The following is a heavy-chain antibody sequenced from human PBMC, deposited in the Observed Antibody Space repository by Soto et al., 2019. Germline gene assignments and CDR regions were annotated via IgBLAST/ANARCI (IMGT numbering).Heavy chain of an antibody. CDR3: AREPEDGVPGDY. CDR1: GYTFTSHS. CDR2: IIVSHGSP. V-gene: IGHV1-3*01. Sequence: QVQLVQSGAEVKEPGASVRVSCKASGYTFTSHSLHWARQAPGQGLEWMGWIIVSHGSPRYAPQFQGRLKFGTDTFTTTAYMELTRLTPADTAVYYCAREPEDGVPGDYWGQGTPVVVSS. D-gene: IGHD2-8*01. J-gene: IGHJ4*02.